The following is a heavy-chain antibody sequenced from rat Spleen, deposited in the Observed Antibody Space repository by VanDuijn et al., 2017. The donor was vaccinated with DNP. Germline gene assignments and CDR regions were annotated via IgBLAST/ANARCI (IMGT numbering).Heavy chain of an antibody. D-gene: IGHD1-7*01. V-gene: IGHV3-1*01. CDR2: ISYSGNT. CDR3: ARWTRYFDY. Sequence: EVQLQESGSGLVKPSQSLSLTCSVTGYSTTSNYWGWIRKFPGNKMEYIGHISYSGNTNYNPSLKSRISITRDTSKNHFFLHLNSVTTEDTATYYCARWTRYFDYWGQGVMVTVSS. CDR1: GYSTTSNY. J-gene: IGHJ2*01.